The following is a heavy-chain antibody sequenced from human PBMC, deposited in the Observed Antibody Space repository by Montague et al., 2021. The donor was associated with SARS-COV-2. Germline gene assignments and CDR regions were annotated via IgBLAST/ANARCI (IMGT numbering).Heavy chain of an antibody. J-gene: IGHJ4*02. V-gene: IGHV4-34*01. CDR2: VNHPGGT. Sequence: SETLSLTCAGDGQSCTGYSWRRMRQHPSEVQARLGDVNHPGGTNYNPSLKSRVTISIDMSKNQFSLNLESVTAADTAVYYCARPVSSSWHRFEYWGQGTLVTVYS. D-gene: IGHD2-15*01. CDR1: GQSCTGYS. CDR3: ARPVSSSWHRFEY.